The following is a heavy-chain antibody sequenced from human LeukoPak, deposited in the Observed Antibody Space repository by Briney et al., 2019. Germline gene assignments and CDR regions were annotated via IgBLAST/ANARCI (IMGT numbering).Heavy chain of an antibody. CDR1: GGSISSGSYS. D-gene: IGHD6-6*01. CDR2: FYTSGST. CDR3: AREVIAAHNWFDP. J-gene: IGHJ5*02. V-gene: IGHV4-61*02. Sequence: SETLSLTCTVSGGSISSGSYSWSWIRQPAGKGLEWIGRFYTSGSTNYNPSLKGRVTISVDKSKNQFSLRLSSVTAADTAVYYCAREVIAAHNWFDPWGQGTLVTVSS.